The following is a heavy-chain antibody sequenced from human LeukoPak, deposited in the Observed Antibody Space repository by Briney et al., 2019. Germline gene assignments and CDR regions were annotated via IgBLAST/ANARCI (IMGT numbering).Heavy chain of an antibody. J-gene: IGHJ4*02. CDR1: GGTISSYA. CDR2: IIPIFGTA. D-gene: IGHD2-2*01. Sequence: GASVKVSCKASGGTISSYAISWVRQAPGQGLEWMGGIIPIFGTANYAQKFQGRVTITADKSTSTAYMELSSLRSEDTAVYYCARGPLGYFSSTSCHPFDYWGQGTLVTVSS. V-gene: IGHV1-69*06. CDR3: ARGPLGYFSSTSCHPFDY.